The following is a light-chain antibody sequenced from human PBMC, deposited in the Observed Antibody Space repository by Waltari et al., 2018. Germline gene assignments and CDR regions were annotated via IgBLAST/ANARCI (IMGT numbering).Light chain of an antibody. CDR3: QQYEILPWT. V-gene: IGKV1-33*01. CDR1: QDISKY. J-gene: IGKJ1*01. CDR2: DAS. Sequence: DIQMTHSPSSLSASVGERVTITCQASQDISKYLNWYQQKPGKAPKLLIYDASNLETGVPSRFSGSGSETDFTFTISSLQPEDIATYYCQQYEILPWTFGQGTKVEIK.